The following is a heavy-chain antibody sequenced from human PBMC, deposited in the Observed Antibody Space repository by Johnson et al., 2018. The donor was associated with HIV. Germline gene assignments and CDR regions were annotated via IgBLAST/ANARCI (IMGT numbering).Heavy chain of an antibody. D-gene: IGHD3-9*01. J-gene: IGHJ3*02. CDR2: MNWNGGST. Sequence: VQLVESGGSVVRPGGSLRLSCAGSGFTFDDYGLSWVRQAPGKGLEWVAGMNWNGGSTGYADSVKGRFTISRDNSTNTLYLQMNSLGAEATAVYYCAKDPPGVDDIHAFDIWGQGTMVTVSS. CDR3: AKDPPGVDDIHAFDI. CDR1: GFTFDDYG. V-gene: IGHV3-20*04.